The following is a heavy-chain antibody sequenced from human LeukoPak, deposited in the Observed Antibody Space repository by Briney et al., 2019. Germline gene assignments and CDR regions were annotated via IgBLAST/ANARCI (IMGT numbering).Heavy chain of an antibody. CDR2: IGGSGANT. CDR3: AKRGVYGNFYFDY. V-gene: IGHV3-23*01. J-gene: IGHJ4*02. D-gene: IGHD4-11*01. CDR1: GFTFSSYA. Sequence: GGSLRLSCAASGFTFSSYAMSWVRQAPGKGREWVSTIGGSGANTYYADSLRGRFTISRDNSKNTLYLQMNSLRAEDTAVYYCAKRGVYGNFYFDYWGQGTLATVSS.